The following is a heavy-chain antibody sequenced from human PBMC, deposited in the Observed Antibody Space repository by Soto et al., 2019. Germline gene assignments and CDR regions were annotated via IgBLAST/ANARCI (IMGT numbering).Heavy chain of an antibody. Sequence: GGSLRLSCVASGLTLSRHAMSWVRQVPGKGLEWVSTISNSGSSTFYADSVKGRFTISKDNSKNTLYLQMNSLTADDTAVYYCAKSWEPLDYWGQGTLVTVSS. D-gene: IGHD1-26*01. V-gene: IGHV3-23*01. CDR2: ISNSGSST. CDR3: AKSWEPLDY. CDR1: GLTLSRHA. J-gene: IGHJ4*02.